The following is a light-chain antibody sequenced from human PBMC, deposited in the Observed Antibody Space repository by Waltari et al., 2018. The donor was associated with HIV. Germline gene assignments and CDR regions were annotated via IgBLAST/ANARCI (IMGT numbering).Light chain of an antibody. V-gene: IGLV2-14*01. CDR3: SSYTSSNTLDV. Sequence: QSALTQPASVSGSPGQSITISCTGTSSDVGGYNSVSWYQQHPGKAPKRMIYKVSNRPSGGSNRCSGAKSGNTASLTISGRQAEDEADYYCSSYTSSNTLDVFGTGTKVTVL. CDR2: KVS. CDR1: SSDVGGYNS. J-gene: IGLJ1*01.